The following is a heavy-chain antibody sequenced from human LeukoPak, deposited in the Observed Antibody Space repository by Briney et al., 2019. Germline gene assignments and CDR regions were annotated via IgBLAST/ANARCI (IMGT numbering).Heavy chain of an antibody. CDR2: IYYSGST. CDR1: GGSISSYY. V-gene: IGHV4-39*07. CDR3: ARDSMITFGGTHYMDV. J-gene: IGHJ6*03. D-gene: IGHD3-16*01. Sequence: TSETLSLTCTVSGGSISSYYWGWIRQPPGKGLEWIGSIYYSGSTYYNPSLKSRVTVSVDTSKNQFSLKLSSVTAADTAVYYCARDSMITFGGTHYMDVWGKGTTVTVSS.